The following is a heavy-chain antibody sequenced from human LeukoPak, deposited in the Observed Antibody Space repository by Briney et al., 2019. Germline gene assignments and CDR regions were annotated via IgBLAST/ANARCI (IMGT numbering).Heavy chain of an antibody. D-gene: IGHD1-20*01. V-gene: IGHV3-21*01. CDR2: ISSSSSYI. CDR1: GFTFSSYS. Sequence: PGGSLRLSCAASGFTFSSYSMNWVRQAPGKGLEWVSSISSSSSYIYYADSVKGRFTISRDNAKNSLYLRMNSLRAEDTAVYYCARVNWNDVLLPDYWGQGTLVTVSS. J-gene: IGHJ4*02. CDR3: ARVNWNDVLLPDY.